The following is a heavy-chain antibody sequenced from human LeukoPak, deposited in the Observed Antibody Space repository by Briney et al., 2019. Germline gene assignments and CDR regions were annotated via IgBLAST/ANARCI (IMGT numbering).Heavy chain of an antibody. CDR2: ISGSGGST. CDR1: GFTFNNAW. CDR3: AKAKYCPQSRFDP. D-gene: IGHD2-21*02. J-gene: IGHJ5*02. V-gene: IGHV3-23*01. Sequence: PGGSLRLSCAASGFTFNNAWMSWVRQAPGKGLEWVSAISGSGGSTYYADSVKGRFTISRDNSKNTLYLQMNSLRAEDTAVYYCAKAKYCPQSRFDPWGQGTLVTVSS.